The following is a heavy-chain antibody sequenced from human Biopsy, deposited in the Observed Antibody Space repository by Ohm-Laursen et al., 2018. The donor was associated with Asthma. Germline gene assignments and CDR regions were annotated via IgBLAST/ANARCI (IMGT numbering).Heavy chain of an antibody. CDR1: GGTLSNFA. CDR3: ARCQVGYSSGWSLLLKKIYYSGMDV. CDR2: IMTVFGTT. D-gene: IGHD6-19*01. J-gene: IGHJ6*02. Sequence: SVKVSCKAPGGTLSNFAISWVRQAPGQGLEWLGGIMTVFGTTNYAQKLQGRVTITADESTSTAYMEVTSLRSEDTAIYYCARCQVGYSSGWSLLLKKIYYSGMDVWGQGTAVTVSS. V-gene: IGHV1-69*13.